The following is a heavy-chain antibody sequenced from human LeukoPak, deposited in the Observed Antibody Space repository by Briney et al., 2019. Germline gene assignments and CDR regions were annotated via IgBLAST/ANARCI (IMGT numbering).Heavy chain of an antibody. CDR3: ARQGITMIVVVISGDAFDI. J-gene: IGHJ3*02. CDR1: GGSISSGGYS. Sequence: KSSETLSLTCAVSGGSISSGGYSWSWIRQPPGKGLEWIGYIYHSGSTYYNPSLKSRVTISVDTSKNQFSLKLSSVTAADTAVYYCARQGITMIVVVISGDAFDIWGQGTMVTVSS. CDR2: IYHSGST. V-gene: IGHV4-30-2*03. D-gene: IGHD3-22*01.